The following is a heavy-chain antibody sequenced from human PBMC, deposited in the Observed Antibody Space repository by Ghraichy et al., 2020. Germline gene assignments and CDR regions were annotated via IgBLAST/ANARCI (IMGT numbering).Heavy chain of an antibody. CDR3: ARGDYQTDAFDI. J-gene: IGHJ3*02. Sequence: SETLSLTCAVYGGSFSGYYWSWIRQPPGKGLEWIGEINHSGSTNYNPSLKSRVTISVDTSKNQFSLKLSSVTAADTAVYYCARGDYQTDAFDIWGQGTMVTVSS. D-gene: IGHD4/OR15-4a*01. CDR1: GGSFSGYY. CDR2: INHSGST. V-gene: IGHV4-34*01.